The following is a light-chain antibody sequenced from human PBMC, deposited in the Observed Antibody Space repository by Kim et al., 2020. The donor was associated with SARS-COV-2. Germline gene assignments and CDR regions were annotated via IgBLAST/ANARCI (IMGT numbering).Light chain of an antibody. CDR2: GAS. Sequence: SPGERATLSCRASQFVSSTHLAWYQQKPGQAPRLLIYGASSRATGIPDRFSGSGSGTDFTLTISRLEPEDFAVYYCQQYASSPLTFGGGTKVDIK. CDR1: QFVSSTH. CDR3: QQYASSPLT. V-gene: IGKV3-20*01. J-gene: IGKJ4*01.